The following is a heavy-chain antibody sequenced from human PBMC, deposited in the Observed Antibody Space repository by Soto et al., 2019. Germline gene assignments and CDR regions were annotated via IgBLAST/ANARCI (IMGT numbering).Heavy chain of an antibody. CDR1: GGTLSGYY. D-gene: IGHD3-3*01. Sequence: PSETLSLTCTVTGGTLSGYYWTWIRQSAGGGLEWIGRIYSSGSTNYNPSLKSRVIISLDTSMSHFSLRLRSVSAADTAVYYCARGQRFSDWFDPWGQGTLVTVSS. CDR2: IYSSGST. V-gene: IGHV4-4*07. J-gene: IGHJ5*02. CDR3: ARGQRFSDWFDP.